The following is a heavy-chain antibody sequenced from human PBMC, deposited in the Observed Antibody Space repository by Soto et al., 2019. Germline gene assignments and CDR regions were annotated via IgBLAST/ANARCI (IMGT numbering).Heavy chain of an antibody. V-gene: IGHV2-5*02. D-gene: IGHD4-17*01. Sequence: SGPTLVNPTQTLTLTCTFSGFSLSTSGVGVAWIRQPPGKALEWLALIYWDDDERYSPSLKTRLTITKDTSKNQVFLTMTNMDPVDTATYYCARNTDYPFAFDIWGQGTMVTVSS. CDR1: GFSLSTSGVG. J-gene: IGHJ3*02. CDR3: ARNTDYPFAFDI. CDR2: IYWDDDE.